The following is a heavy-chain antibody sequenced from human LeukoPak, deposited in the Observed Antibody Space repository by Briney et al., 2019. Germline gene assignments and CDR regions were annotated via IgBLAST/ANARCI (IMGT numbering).Heavy chain of an antibody. J-gene: IGHJ3*02. V-gene: IGHV3-53*04. Sequence: PGGSLRLSCAASGFTVSSNYMSWVRQAPGKGLEWVSVIYSGGSTYYADSVKGRFTISRHNSKNTLYLQMNSLRAEDTAVYYCARDGFVGQWLGYDAFDIWGLGTMVTVSS. CDR1: GFTVSSNY. CDR2: IYSGGST. D-gene: IGHD6-19*01. CDR3: ARDGFVGQWLGYDAFDI.